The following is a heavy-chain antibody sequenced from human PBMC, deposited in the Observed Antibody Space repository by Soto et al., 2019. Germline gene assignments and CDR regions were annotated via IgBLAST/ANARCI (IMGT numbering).Heavy chain of an antibody. CDR2: IYPGDSDT. Sequence: PGESLKISCKGSGYSFTSYWIGWVRQMPGKGLEWMGIIYPGDSDTRYSPSFQGQVTISADKSISTAYLQWSSLKASDTAMYYCASAEAYCSGGSCYFLPWCAPWGQVTLVTVSS. CDR3: ASAEAYCSGGSCYFLPWCAP. CDR1: GYSFTSYW. D-gene: IGHD2-15*01. J-gene: IGHJ5*02. V-gene: IGHV5-51*01.